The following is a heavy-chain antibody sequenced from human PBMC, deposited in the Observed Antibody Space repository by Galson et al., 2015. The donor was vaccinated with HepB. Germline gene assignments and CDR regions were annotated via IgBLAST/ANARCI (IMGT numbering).Heavy chain of an antibody. J-gene: IGHJ6*02. CDR2: IKSKTDGGTT. D-gene: IGHD2-2*01. CDR3: SGIGYCSSTSCYYYYGMDV. Sequence: SLRLSCAASGFTFSNAWMSWVRQAPGKGLEWVGRIKSKTDGGTTDYAAPVKGRFTISRDDSKNTLYLQMNSLKTEDTAVYYCSGIGYCSSTSCYYYYGMDVWGQGTTVTVSS. V-gene: IGHV3-15*01. CDR1: GFTFSNAW.